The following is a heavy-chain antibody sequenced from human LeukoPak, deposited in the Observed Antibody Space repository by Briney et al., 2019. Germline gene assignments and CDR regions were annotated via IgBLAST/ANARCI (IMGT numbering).Heavy chain of an antibody. J-gene: IGHJ4*02. D-gene: IGHD3-22*01. CDR1: GYTFTSYY. Sequence: ASVKVSCKASGYTFTSYYMHLVRQAPGQGLEWMGIINPSGGSTSYAQKFQGRVTMTRDTSTSTVYMELSSLRSEDTAVYYCARSLGYYYDSSGYPDYWGRGTLVTVSS. CDR3: ARSLGYYYDSSGYPDY. CDR2: INPSGGST. V-gene: IGHV1-46*01.